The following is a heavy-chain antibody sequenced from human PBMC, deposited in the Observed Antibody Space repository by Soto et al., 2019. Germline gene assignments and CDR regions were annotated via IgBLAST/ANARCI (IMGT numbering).Heavy chain of an antibody. CDR2: IYWDDDK. V-gene: IGHV2-5*02. CDR1: GFSIRNSGVA. J-gene: IGHJ4*02. Sequence: QITLKESGPTLVKPTQTLTLTCACSGFSIRNSGVAVGWIRQPPGKALEWLALIYWDDDKRYSPSLKSRLSITRDTSKNEVVLTITNMEPVDTGTYYCAYGAISNNHGYDVWGQGTLVTVPS. CDR3: AYGAISNNHGYDV. D-gene: IGHD2-2*03.